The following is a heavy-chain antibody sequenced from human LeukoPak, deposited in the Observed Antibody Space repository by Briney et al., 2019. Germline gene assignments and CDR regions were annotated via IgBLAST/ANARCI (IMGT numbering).Heavy chain of an antibody. CDR2: MSHNRGT. J-gene: IGHJ6*04. Sequence: SETLSLTCAVSGFSISSGCYWGWMRQPPGKGREWIGSMSHNRGTYYNSSLNSRVTISMDTSKNQFSMRLSSVTAADTAVYYCAGYYASGVSAYDYFGMDVWGKGTTVTVSS. V-gene: IGHV4-38-2*01. CDR1: GFSISSGCY. D-gene: IGHD3-10*01. CDR3: AGYYASGVSAYDYFGMDV.